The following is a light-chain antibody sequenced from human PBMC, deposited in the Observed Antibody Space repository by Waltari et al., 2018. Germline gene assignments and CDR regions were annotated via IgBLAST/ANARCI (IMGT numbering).Light chain of an antibody. J-gene: IGKJ3*01. CDR2: WAS. V-gene: IGKV4-1*01. CDR3: LQHYTTPFT. Sequence: DIVMTQSPECLGVSLGERATINCKSSQDGTNSLSWYKQQPGQPPELLLYWASTRESGVPDRFSGSGFGTDFTLTIRSLQAEDVAVYYCLQHYTTPFTFGPGTRVDI. CDR1: QDGTNS.